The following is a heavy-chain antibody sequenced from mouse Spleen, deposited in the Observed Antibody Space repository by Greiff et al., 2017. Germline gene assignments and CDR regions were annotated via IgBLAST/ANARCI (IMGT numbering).Heavy chain of an antibody. CDR3: TTDGSYEEDWYFDV. CDR2: IDPENGDT. Sequence: VQLQQSGAELVRPGASVKLSCTASGFNIKDDYMHWVKQRPEQGLEWIGWIDPENGDTEYASKFQGKATITADTSSNTAYLQLSSLTSEDTAVYYCTTDGSYEEDWYFDVWGAGTTVTVSS. CDR1: GFNIKDDY. D-gene: IGHD1-1*02. J-gene: IGHJ1*01. V-gene: IGHV14-4*01.